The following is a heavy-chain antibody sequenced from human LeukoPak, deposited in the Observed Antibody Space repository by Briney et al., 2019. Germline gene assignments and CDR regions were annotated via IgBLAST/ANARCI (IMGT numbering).Heavy chain of an antibody. Sequence: SETLSLACTVSGGSISSGGYYWSWIRQHPGKGLEWIGYIYYSGSTYYNPSLKSRVTISVDTSKNQFSLRLSSVTAADTAVYYCARITSYTHGGFDYWGQGTLVTVSS. CDR2: IYYSGST. J-gene: IGHJ4*02. CDR3: ARITSYTHGGFDY. CDR1: GGSISSGGYY. V-gene: IGHV4-31*03. D-gene: IGHD3-16*01.